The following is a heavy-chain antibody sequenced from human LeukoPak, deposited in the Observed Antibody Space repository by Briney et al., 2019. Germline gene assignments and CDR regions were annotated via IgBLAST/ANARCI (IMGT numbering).Heavy chain of an antibody. V-gene: IGHV3-74*03. CDR1: GFTFSTYW. Sequence: GGSLRLSCAASGFTFSTYWMHWVRQAPGKGLLWVSRINGDGTSTKYADSVKGRFTISRDNARHTLYLQMNSLRAEDTAVYYCARASATVPNLLDYWGQGTLVTVSS. CDR2: INGDGTST. J-gene: IGHJ4*02. CDR3: ARASATVPNLLDY. D-gene: IGHD4-17*01.